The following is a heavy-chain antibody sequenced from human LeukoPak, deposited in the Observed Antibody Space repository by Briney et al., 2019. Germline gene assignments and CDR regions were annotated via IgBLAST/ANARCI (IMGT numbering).Heavy chain of an antibody. Sequence: ASVKVSCKASGYTFTGYYMHWVRQAPGQGLEWMGWINPNSGGTNYAQKFQGRVTMTRDTSISTAYMELSSLRSEDTAVYYCARDHYDILTGYHGAPPRLNWFDPWGQGTLVTVSS. CDR3: ARDHYDILTGYHGAPPRLNWFDP. D-gene: IGHD3-9*01. CDR1: GYTFTGYY. V-gene: IGHV1-2*02. CDR2: INPNSGGT. J-gene: IGHJ5*02.